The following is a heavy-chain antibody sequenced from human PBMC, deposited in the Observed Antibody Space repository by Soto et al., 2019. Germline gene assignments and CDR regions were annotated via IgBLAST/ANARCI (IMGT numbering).Heavy chain of an antibody. Sequence: ASVKVSCKASGYPFTGYYMHWVRQAPGQGLEWMGWINPNSGGTNYAQKFQGWVTMTRDTSISTAYMELSRLRSDDTAVYYCARGLWYSSSSQFTDIWGQGTMVTVSS. J-gene: IGHJ3*02. V-gene: IGHV1-2*04. D-gene: IGHD6-6*01. CDR1: GYPFTGYY. CDR3: ARGLWYSSSSQFTDI. CDR2: INPNSGGT.